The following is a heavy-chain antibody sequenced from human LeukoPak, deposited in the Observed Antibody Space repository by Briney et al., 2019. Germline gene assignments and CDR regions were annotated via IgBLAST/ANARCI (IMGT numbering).Heavy chain of an antibody. CDR3: ARHFHHYYMDV. Sequence: GASLQISCKGSGYNFTSYWIGWVRQLPGKGLEWMGIIYPGDSDTRYSPSFQGQVTISADKSISTAYLQWSSLKASDTAIYYCARHFHHYYMDVWGKGITVTVSS. J-gene: IGHJ6*03. CDR2: IYPGDSDT. V-gene: IGHV5-51*01. CDR1: GYNFTSYW.